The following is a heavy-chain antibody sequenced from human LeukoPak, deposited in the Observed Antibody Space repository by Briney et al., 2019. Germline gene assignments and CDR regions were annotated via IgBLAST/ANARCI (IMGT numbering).Heavy chain of an antibody. J-gene: IGHJ5*02. D-gene: IGHD6-13*01. V-gene: IGHV3-21*01. CDR2: ISSSSSYI. Sequence: PGGSLRLSCAASGFTFSSYSMNWVRQAPGKGLEWVSSISSSSSYIYYADSVKGRFTISRDNAKNSLYLQMNSLRAEDTAVYYCAREVGSSSSWFFDPWGQGTLVTVSS. CDR3: AREVGSSSSWFFDP. CDR1: GFTFSSYS.